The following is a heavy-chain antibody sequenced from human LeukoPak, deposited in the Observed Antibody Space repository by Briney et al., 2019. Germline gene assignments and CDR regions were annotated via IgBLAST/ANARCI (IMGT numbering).Heavy chain of an antibody. V-gene: IGHV3-30-3*02. Sequence: GGSLRLSCAASGFTFKSYLWQGCPRAPARGREGWVVILYYGGNKYYADSVKGRFIISRDNSKNLLSLHMSSLRAEDTAVYYCVKSASSYGANWFDPWGQGTLVTVSS. CDR2: ILYYGGNK. D-gene: IGHD4/OR15-4a*01. J-gene: IGHJ5*02. CDR1: GFTFKSYL. CDR3: VKSASSYGANWFDP.